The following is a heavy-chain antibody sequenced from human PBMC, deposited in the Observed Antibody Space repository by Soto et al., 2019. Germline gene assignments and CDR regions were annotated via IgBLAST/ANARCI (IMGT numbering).Heavy chain of an antibody. CDR2: ISYDETNK. V-gene: IGHV3-30-3*01. CDR1: GFTFSSYA. J-gene: IGHJ4*01. D-gene: IGHD3-3*01. Sequence: GGSLRLSCAASGFTFSSYAMHWVRQAPGKGLEWVAVISYDETNKYYADSVKGRFTISRDNSKNTLYLQMNNLRADDTAVYYCARGASDFWGAYPEIHFFDYWGHGTLVTVSS. CDR3: ARGASDFWGAYPEIHFFDY.